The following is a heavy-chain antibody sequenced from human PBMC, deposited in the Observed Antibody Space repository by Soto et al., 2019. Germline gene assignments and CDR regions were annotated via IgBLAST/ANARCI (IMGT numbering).Heavy chain of an antibody. CDR2: IYYSGST. Sequence: PSETLSLTCTVSGGSISSGGYYWSWIRQHPGKGLEWIGYIYYSGSTYYNPSLKSRVTISVDTSKNQFSLKLSSVTAADTTVYYCATTTVTAEVSYYYYGMDVWGQGTTVTVSS. CDR3: ATTTVTAEVSYYYYGMDV. D-gene: IGHD4-17*01. CDR1: GGSISSGGYY. V-gene: IGHV4-31*03. J-gene: IGHJ6*02.